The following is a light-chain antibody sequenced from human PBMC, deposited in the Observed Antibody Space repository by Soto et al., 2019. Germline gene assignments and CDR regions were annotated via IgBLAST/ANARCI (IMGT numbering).Light chain of an antibody. V-gene: IGKV3-20*01. CDR1: QSVSSSY. CDR2: GAS. CDR3: QKYDSAPT. J-gene: IGKJ1*01. Sequence: EIVLTQSPGTLSLSPGERATLSCRASQSVSSSYLAWYQQKPGQAPRLLIYGASSRATGIPDRFSGSGSGTDFTLTISRLEPEDVASYYCQKYDSAPTFGPGTKVDIK.